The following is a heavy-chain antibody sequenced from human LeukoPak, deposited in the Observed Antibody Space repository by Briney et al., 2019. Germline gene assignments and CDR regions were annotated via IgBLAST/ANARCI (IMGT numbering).Heavy chain of an antibody. CDR1: GFTFSSYG. CDR3: AKARYCSGTSCYMHRGYYYYGMDV. CDR2: ISYDGSNK. V-gene: IGHV3-30*18. Sequence: GRSLRLSCAASGFTFSSYGMHWVRQAPGKGLEWVAVISYDGSNKYYADSVKGRFTISRDNSKNTLYLQMNSLRAEDTAVYYCAKARYCSGTSCYMHRGYYYYGMDVWGQGTTVTVSS. D-gene: IGHD2-2*02. J-gene: IGHJ6*02.